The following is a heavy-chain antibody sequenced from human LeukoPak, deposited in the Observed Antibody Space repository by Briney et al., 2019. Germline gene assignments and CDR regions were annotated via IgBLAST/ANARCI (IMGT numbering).Heavy chain of an antibody. CDR3: ARRRRIIAGSYNWFDP. D-gene: IGHD6-13*01. CDR2: INHSGST. V-gene: IGHV4-34*01. Sequence: SETLSLTCAVYGGSFSGYYWSWIRQPPGKGLEWIGEINHSGSTNYNPSLKSRVTISVDTSKNQLSLKLSSVTAADTAVYYCARRRRIIAGSYNWFDPWGQGTLVTVSS. CDR1: GGSFSGYY. J-gene: IGHJ5*02.